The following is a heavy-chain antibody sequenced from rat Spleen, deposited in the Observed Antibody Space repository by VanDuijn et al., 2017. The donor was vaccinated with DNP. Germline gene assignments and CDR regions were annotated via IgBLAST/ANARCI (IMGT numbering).Heavy chain of an antibody. CDR3: ARWGGDYFDY. CDR1: GITFRDYY. V-gene: IGHV5-22*01. J-gene: IGHJ2*01. Sequence: EVQLVESGGGLVQPGRSLKLSCAASGITFRDYYMAWVRQAPTKSLEWVASLSFDGDTSYYRDSVKGRFTVSRDDAKSTLYLQMNSLRSEDMATYYCARWGGDYFDYWGQGVMVTVSS. CDR2: LSFDGDTS.